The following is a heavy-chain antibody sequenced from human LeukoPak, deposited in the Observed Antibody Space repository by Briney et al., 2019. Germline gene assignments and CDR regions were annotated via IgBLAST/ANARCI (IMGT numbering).Heavy chain of an antibody. D-gene: IGHD6-13*01. Sequence: PGGSLILSCAASGFTFSNNGMIWVRQATGKGLLWVAVISYDGSNKYYADSVKGRFTISRDNSKNTLYLQMNSLRAEDTAVYYCAKVDIAAAGSYYYYGMDVWGQGTTVTVSS. CDR1: GFTFSNNG. V-gene: IGHV3-30*18. CDR2: ISYDGSNK. J-gene: IGHJ6*02. CDR3: AKVDIAAAGSYYYYGMDV.